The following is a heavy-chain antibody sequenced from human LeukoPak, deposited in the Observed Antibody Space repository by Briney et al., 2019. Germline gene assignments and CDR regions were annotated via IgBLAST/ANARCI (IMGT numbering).Heavy chain of an antibody. CDR3: ARVWGSIDY. V-gene: IGHV1-8*01. CDR1: GYPFTSYD. CDR2: MNPNSGYT. D-gene: IGHD3-16*01. Sequence: ASVRVSCKASGYPFTSYDINWVRQATGQGLEWMGWMNPNSGYTGFAQKFQGRLTMTRSTSIGTAYMELSGLRSEDTTVYYCARVWGSIDYWGQGTLVTVSS. J-gene: IGHJ4*02.